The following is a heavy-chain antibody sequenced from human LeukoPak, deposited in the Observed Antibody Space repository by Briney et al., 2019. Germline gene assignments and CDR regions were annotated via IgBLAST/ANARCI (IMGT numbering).Heavy chain of an antibody. CDR1: GGSISSSNW. V-gene: IGHV4-4*02. D-gene: IGHD6-13*01. CDR3: ASLPQYSSSYKIDY. CDR2: IYHSGST. Sequence: SGTLSLTCAVSGGSISSSNWWSWVRQPPGKGLEWIGEIYHSGSTNYNPSLKSQVTISVDKSKNQFSLKLSSVTAADTAVYYCASLPQYSSSYKIDYWGQGTLVTVSS. J-gene: IGHJ4*02.